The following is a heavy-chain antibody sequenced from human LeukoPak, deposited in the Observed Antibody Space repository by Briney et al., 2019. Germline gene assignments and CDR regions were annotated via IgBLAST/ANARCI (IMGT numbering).Heavy chain of an antibody. CDR2: ISSSGSTI. CDR3: ARGGSYLSAFDI. Sequence: GGSLRLSCAASGFTFSSYEMNWVRQAPGKGLEWVSYISSSGSTIYYADSGKGRFTISRDNSKNTLYLQMNSLRAEDTAVYYCARGGSYLSAFDIWGQGTMVTVSS. J-gene: IGHJ3*02. D-gene: IGHD1-26*01. V-gene: IGHV3-48*03. CDR1: GFTFSSYE.